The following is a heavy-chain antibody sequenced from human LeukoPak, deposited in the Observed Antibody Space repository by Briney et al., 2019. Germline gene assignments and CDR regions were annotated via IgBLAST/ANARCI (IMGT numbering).Heavy chain of an antibody. J-gene: IGHJ4*02. CDR3: ASSLPRGPYYIDY. CDR2: INPNSGGT. V-gene: IGHV1-2*06. Sequence: ASVKVSCKASGYTFTGYYMHWVRQAPGQGLEWMGRINPNSGGTNYAQKFQGRVTMTRDTSISTAYMELSRLRSDDTAVYYCASSLPRGPYYIDYWGQGTLVTVSS. D-gene: IGHD5-12*01. CDR1: GYTFTGYY.